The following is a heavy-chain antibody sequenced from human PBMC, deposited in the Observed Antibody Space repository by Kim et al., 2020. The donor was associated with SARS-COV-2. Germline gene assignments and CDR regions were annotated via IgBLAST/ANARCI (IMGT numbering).Heavy chain of an antibody. D-gene: IGHD5-12*01. Sequence: GGSLRLSCAASGFTFGDYAMHWVRQGPGKGLEWVAGISRDSVKRDYADSVKGRFTVSRDNARNSLDLQMNSLRTEDTALYYCAKDVKSGPVKEWLRRLRYYYSGMDVWGQGTTVTVSS. V-gene: IGHV3-9*01. J-gene: IGHJ6*02. CDR2: ISRDSVKR. CDR3: AKDVKSGPVKEWLRRLRYYYSGMDV. CDR1: GFTFGDYA.